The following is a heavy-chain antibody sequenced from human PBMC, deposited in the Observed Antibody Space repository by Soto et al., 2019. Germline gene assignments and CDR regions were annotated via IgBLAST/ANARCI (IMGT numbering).Heavy chain of an antibody. J-gene: IGHJ4*02. V-gene: IGHV4-31*03. CDR1: GGSISSGGYY. CDR2: IYYSGST. Sequence: QVQLQESGPGLVKPSQTLSLPCTVSGGSISSGGYYWSWIRQHPGKGLEWIGYIYYSGSTYYNPSLERRVIISVDTSKIQSALKLSSVTAADTAVYYCARGGSGYDSFSFAYGDYFDYWGQGTLVTVSS. CDR3: ARGGSGYDSFSFAYGDYFDY. D-gene: IGHD5-12*01.